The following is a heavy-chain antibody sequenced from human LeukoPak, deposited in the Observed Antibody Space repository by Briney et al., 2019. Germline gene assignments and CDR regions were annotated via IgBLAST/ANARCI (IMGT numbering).Heavy chain of an antibody. Sequence: GGSLRLSCAASGFTFDDYAMHWVRQAPGKGLEWVSSISSSSSYIYYADSVKGRFTISRDNAKNSLYLQMNSLRAEDTAVYYCARGGTSFDYWGQGTLVTVSS. V-gene: IGHV3-21*01. CDR1: GFTFDDYA. J-gene: IGHJ4*02. D-gene: IGHD2-2*01. CDR2: ISSSSSYI. CDR3: ARGGTSFDY.